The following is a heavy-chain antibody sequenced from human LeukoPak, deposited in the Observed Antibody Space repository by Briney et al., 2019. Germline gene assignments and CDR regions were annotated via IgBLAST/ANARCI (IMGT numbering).Heavy chain of an antibody. V-gene: IGHV3-7*04. Sequence: QPGGSLRLSCAASGSTFSSYWMSWVRQAPGKGVEWVANIKQDGSEKYYVDSVKGRFTISRDNAKNSLSLQMNSLRAEDTAVYYCARNGDYDGRGFYYFFDYWGRGTLVTVSS. CDR1: GSTFSSYW. CDR3: ARNGDYDGRGFYYFFDY. J-gene: IGHJ4*02. D-gene: IGHD3-22*01. CDR2: IKQDGSEK.